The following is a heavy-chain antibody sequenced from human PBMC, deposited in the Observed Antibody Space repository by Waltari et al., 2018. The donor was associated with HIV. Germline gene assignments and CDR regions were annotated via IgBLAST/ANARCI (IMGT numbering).Heavy chain of an antibody. CDR2: IYPHNERV. D-gene: IGHD3-10*01. CDR3: ARRPDYGSDYFDP. V-gene: IGHV5-51*03. J-gene: IGHJ5*02. Sequence: EVHLVQSGAEVKESGQSMKISCRTSGYTFVAFWVGWLRQTPGRGLEWIGSIYPHNERVKYNPSFYDQLTISVDLSTATTFLHWWRLGPSDTGVYFCARRPDYGSDYFDPWGQGTLVTVSP. CDR1: GYTFVAFW.